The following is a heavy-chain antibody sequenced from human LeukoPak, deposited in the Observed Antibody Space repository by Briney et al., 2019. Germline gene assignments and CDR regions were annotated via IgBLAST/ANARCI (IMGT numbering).Heavy chain of an antibody. D-gene: IGHD3-10*01. V-gene: IGHV3-23*01. CDR1: GFAFGTYA. J-gene: IGHJ4*03. CDR3: ARDPYNTISYRLGH. Sequence: PGGSLRLSCAGSGFAFGTYAMSWVRQAPGMGLEWVSSISADGQVTYYADSVEGRFTVSRDNSKSTLYLQLNSLRAEDTATYYCARDPYNTISYRLGHWGHVALVTVSS. CDR2: ISADGQVT.